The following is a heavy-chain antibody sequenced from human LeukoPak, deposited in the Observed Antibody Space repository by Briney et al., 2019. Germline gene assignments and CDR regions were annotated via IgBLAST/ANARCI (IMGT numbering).Heavy chain of an antibody. V-gene: IGHV3-7*01. CDR3: ARERNYYGSGGESAFDI. Sequence: GGSLRLSCAASGFTFSSYWMSWVRQAPGKGLEWVANIKQDGSEKYYVDSVKGRFTISRDNAKNSLYLQMNSLRAEDTAVYYCARERNYYGSGGESAFDIWGQGTMVTVSS. D-gene: IGHD3-10*01. J-gene: IGHJ3*02. CDR2: IKQDGSEK. CDR1: GFTFSSYW.